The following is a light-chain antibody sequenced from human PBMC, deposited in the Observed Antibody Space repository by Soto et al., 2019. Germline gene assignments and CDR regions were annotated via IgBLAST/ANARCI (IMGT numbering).Light chain of an antibody. V-gene: IGLV2-23*02. CDR1: SSDVGSYNL. CDR2: EVT. CDR3: CSYAGRSTFYV. Sequence: QSDLTQPASVSGSPGQSITISCTGTSSDVGSYNLVSWYQQHPGKAPKLMIYEVTKRPSGVSNRFTGSKSGNTASLTISGLHAEDEAEYYCCSYAGRSTFYVFGTGTKVTVL. J-gene: IGLJ1*01.